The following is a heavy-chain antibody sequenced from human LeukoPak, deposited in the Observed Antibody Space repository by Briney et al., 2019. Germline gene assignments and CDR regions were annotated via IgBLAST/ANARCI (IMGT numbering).Heavy chain of an antibody. CDR3: ARGRQPLTIAAAGF. Sequence: PGGSLRLSCAASGFTFSSYAMHWVRQAPGKGLEWVAVISYDGSNKYYADSVKGRFTISRDNSKNTLYLQMNSLRAEDTAVYYCARGRQPLTIAAAGFWGQGTLVTVSS. V-gene: IGHV3-30*04. CDR2: ISYDGSNK. J-gene: IGHJ4*02. D-gene: IGHD6-13*01. CDR1: GFTFSSYA.